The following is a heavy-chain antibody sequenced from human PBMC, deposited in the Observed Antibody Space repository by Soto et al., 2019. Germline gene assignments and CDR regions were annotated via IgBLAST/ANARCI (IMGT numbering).Heavy chain of an antibody. Sequence: PSETLSLTCAVYGGSFSGYYWSWIRQPPGKGLEWIGEINHSGSTNYNPSLKSRVTISVDTSKNQFSLKLSSVTAADTAVYYCARGSGDYDFWSGHYYYYGMDVWGQGTTVTVS. J-gene: IGHJ6*02. CDR2: INHSGST. D-gene: IGHD3-3*01. V-gene: IGHV4-34*01. CDR1: GGSFSGYY. CDR3: ARGSGDYDFWSGHYYYYGMDV.